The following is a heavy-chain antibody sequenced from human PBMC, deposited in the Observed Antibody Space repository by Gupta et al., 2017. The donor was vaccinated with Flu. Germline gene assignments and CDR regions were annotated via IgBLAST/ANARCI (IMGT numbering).Heavy chain of an antibody. V-gene: IGHV3-21*01. Sequence: FKSYSMNWVRQAPGKGLEWVSSISGSGGYIYYADSVKGRFTSSRDNAKNSLYLQRNSLRAEDTAVYYCAGEVLAGPTADEDWGKGTLGTVSS. CDR3: AGEVLAGPTADED. J-gene: IGHJ4*02. CDR1: FKSYS. CDR2: ISGSGGYI. D-gene: IGHD2-8*01.